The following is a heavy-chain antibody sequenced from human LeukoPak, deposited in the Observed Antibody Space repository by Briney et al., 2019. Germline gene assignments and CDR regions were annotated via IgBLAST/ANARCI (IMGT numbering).Heavy chain of an antibody. Sequence: GGSLRLSCAASVLTVSGSYMSWVRQAPGKGLEWVSIIYNDGSTYYADSMKGRFTISRDNSKNTLYLQVNSLRAEDTAMYYFARNILFAFDIWGQGTMVTVSS. D-gene: IGHD2/OR15-2a*01. CDR1: VLTVSGSY. V-gene: IGHV3-53*01. J-gene: IGHJ3*02. CDR3: ARNILFAFDI. CDR2: IYNDGST.